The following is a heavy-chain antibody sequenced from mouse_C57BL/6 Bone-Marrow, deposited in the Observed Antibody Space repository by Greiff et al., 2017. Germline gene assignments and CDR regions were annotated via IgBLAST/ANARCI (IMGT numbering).Heavy chain of an antibody. J-gene: IGHJ4*01. V-gene: IGHV2-5*01. CDR1: GFSLTSYG. D-gene: IGHD2-4*01. CDR2: IWRGGST. CDR3: AKEGYDYDEDYYYAMDY. Sequence: VTVVESGPGLVQPSQSLSITCTVSGFSLTSYGVHWVRQSPGKGLEWLGVIWRGGSTDYNAAFMSRLSITKDNSKSQVFFKMNRLQADDTAIYYCAKEGYDYDEDYYYAMDYWGQGTSVTVSS.